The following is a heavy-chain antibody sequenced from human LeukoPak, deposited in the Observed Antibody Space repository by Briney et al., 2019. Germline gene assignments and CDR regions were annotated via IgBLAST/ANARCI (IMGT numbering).Heavy chain of an antibody. CDR2: IKQDGSEK. J-gene: IGHJ5*02. CDR1: GFTFSSHW. Sequence: PGGSLRLSCAASGFTFSSHWMSWVRQAPGKGLEWVANIKQDGSEKYYVDSVKGRFTISRDNAKNSLYLQMNSLRAEDTAVYYCARGIHYGSGSYMSQGWFDPWGQGTLVTVSS. D-gene: IGHD3-10*01. CDR3: ARGIHYGSGSYMSQGWFDP. V-gene: IGHV3-7*01.